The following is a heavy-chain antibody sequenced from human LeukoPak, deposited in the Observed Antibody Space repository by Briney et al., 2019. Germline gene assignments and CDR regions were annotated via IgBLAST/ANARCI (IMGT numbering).Heavy chain of an antibody. V-gene: IGHV4-59*08. CDR1: GGSINPYF. Sequence: PSETLSLTCTVSGGSINPYFWSWIRQPPGKGLEWLGYIYYIGTTEYNPSLKSRVTISADTSKNQVSLRLTSVSAADTAVYFCARHDVPPRYDRALGFDYWGQGTLVTVSS. J-gene: IGHJ4*02. D-gene: IGHD3-22*01. CDR3: ARHDVPPRYDRALGFDY. CDR2: IYYIGTT.